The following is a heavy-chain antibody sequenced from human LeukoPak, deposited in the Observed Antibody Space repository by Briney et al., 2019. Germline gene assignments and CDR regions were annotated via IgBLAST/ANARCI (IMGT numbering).Heavy chain of an antibody. V-gene: IGHV4-4*07. J-gene: IGHJ4*02. CDR3: ARGFPTYGSGSPSDY. Sequence: PSETLSLTCTVSGGSISSYYWSWIRQPAGKGLEWIGLIYTSGSTNYNPSLKSRVTMSVDTSKNQFSLKLSSVTAADTAVYYCARGFPTYGSGSPSDYWGQGTLVTVSS. CDR1: GGSISSYY. CDR2: IYTSGST. D-gene: IGHD3-10*01.